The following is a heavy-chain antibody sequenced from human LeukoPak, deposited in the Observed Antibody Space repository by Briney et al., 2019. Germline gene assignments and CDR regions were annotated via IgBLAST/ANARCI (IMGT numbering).Heavy chain of an antibody. CDR3: ARETYDRPRFDP. CDR2: ISAYNGNT. Sequence: ASVKVSCKASGYTFTGYYMHWVRQAPGQGLEWMGWISAYNGNTNYAQKLQGRVTMTTDTSTSTAYMELRSLRSDDTAVYYCARETYDRPRFDPWGQGTLVTVSS. V-gene: IGHV1-18*04. D-gene: IGHD3-22*01. J-gene: IGHJ5*02. CDR1: GYTFTGYY.